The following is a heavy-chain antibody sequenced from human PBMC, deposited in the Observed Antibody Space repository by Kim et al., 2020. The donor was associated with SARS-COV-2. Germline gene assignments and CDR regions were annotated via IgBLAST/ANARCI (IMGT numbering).Heavy chain of an antibody. CDR3: ARGGATNYYGMDV. V-gene: IGHV3-53*01. CDR1: GFTVSSNY. CDR2: IYSGGST. J-gene: IGHJ6*02. Sequence: GGSLRLSCAASGFTVSSNYMSWVRQAPGKGLEWVSVIYSGGSTYYADSVKGRFTISRYNSKNTLYLQMNSLRAEDTAVYYCARGGATNYYGMDVWGQGTTVTVSS. D-gene: IGHD5-12*01.